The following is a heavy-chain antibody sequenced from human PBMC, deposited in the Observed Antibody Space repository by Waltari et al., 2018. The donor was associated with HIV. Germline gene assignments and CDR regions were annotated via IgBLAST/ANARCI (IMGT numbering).Heavy chain of an antibody. D-gene: IGHD2-15*01. V-gene: IGHV1-2*04. Sequence: QVQLVQSGPEVKKPGASVKVSCKASGYIFTCYYLHWVRQAPGQGLEWMGWINTNSGGTKYGEKFQGWVTMTRDTSISTAYMELNRLTSDDTAVYYCARADCRGGSCNWFDPWGQGTLVTVSS. J-gene: IGHJ5*02. CDR1: GYIFTCYY. CDR2: INTNSGGT. CDR3: ARADCRGGSCNWFDP.